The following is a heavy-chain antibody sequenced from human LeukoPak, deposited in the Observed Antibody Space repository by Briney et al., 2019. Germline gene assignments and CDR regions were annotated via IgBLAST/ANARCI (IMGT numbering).Heavy chain of an antibody. CDR3: ASSPPGIAAAGTLFDY. CDR1: GGSFSGYY. D-gene: IGHD6-13*01. J-gene: IGHJ4*02. V-gene: IGHV4-34*01. Sequence: PSETLSLTCAVYGGSFSGYYWSWLRQPPGKGLEWIGEINHSGSTNYNPSLKSRVTISVDTSKNQFSLKLSSVTAADTAVYYCASSPPGIAAAGTLFDYWGQGTLVTVSS. CDR2: INHSGST.